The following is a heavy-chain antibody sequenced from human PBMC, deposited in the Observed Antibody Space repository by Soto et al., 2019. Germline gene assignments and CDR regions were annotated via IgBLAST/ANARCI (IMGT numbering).Heavy chain of an antibody. CDR2: IKSKTDGGTT. Sequence: PGGSLRLSCAASGFTFSNAWMSWVRQAPGKGLEWVGRIKSKTDGGTTDYAAPVKGRFTISRDDSKNTLYLQMNSLKTEDTAVYYCTTXDYYDSSGYFLSISLYYWGQGTLVTVSS. CDR3: TTXDYYDSSGYFLSISLYY. CDR1: GFTFSNAW. V-gene: IGHV3-15*01. J-gene: IGHJ4*02. D-gene: IGHD3-22*01.